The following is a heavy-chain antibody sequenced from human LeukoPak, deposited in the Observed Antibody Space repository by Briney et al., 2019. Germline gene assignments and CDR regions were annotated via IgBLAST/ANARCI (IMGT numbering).Heavy chain of an antibody. J-gene: IGHJ4*02. CDR3: AKRGDRSGWSYYFDY. CDR1: GFTFSSYW. CDR2: ISGSGTST. Sequence: PGGSLRLSCAASGFTFSSYWMHWVRQAPGKGLEWVSAISGSGTSTYYADSVKGRFTISRDNSENTLYLQMSSLTDEDTAVYFCAKRGDRSGWSYYFDYWGQGTLVTVSS. V-gene: IGHV3-23*01. D-gene: IGHD6-19*01.